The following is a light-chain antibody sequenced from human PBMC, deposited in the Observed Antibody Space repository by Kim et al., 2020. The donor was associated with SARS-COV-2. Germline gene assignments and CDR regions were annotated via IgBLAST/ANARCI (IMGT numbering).Light chain of an antibody. CDR2: AAS. Sequence: DIQLTQSPSFLSASVGDRVTITYRASQGISSYLAWYQQKAGKAPKLLIYAASTLQSGVPSRFSGSGSGTEFTLTISSLQPEDFATYYCQQLNSYPRLTFGGGTKVDIK. J-gene: IGKJ4*01. CDR3: QQLNSYPRLT. CDR1: QGISSY. V-gene: IGKV1-9*01.